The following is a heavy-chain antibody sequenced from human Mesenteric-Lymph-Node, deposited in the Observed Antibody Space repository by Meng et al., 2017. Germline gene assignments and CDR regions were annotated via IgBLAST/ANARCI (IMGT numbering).Heavy chain of an antibody. CDR2: ISTSGSNK. J-gene: IGHJ4*02. D-gene: IGHD6-13*01. V-gene: IGHV3-48*03. CDR1: GFTFSSYE. CDR3: ARDYIESRSSWYVFDY. Sequence: GGSLRLSCAASGFTFSSYEMNWVRQAPGKGLEWVSSISTSGSNKYYADSVKGRFTISRDNAKNSLYLQMNSLRAEDTAVYYCARDYIESRSSWYVFDYWGQGTLVTVSS.